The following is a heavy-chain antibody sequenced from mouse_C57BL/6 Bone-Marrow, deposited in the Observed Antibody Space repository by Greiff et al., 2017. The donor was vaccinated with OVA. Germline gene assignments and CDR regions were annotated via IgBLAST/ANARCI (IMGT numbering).Heavy chain of an antibody. CDR3: AAYGNYELLWVWYFDV. CDR2: ISYDGSN. CDR1: GYSITSGYY. D-gene: IGHD2-1*01. V-gene: IGHV3-6*01. Sequence: DVQLQESGPGLVKPSQSLSLTCSVTGYSITSGYYWNWIRQFPGNKLEWMGYISYDGSNNYNPSLKNRISITRDTSKNQFFLKLNSVTTEDTATYYCAAYGNYELLWVWYFDVWGTGTTVTVSS. J-gene: IGHJ1*03.